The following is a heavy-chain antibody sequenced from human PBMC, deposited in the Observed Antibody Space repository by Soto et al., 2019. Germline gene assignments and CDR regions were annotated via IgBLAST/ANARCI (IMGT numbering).Heavy chain of an antibody. CDR1: GFTLSNGW. CDR2: IKSDGSVT. J-gene: IGHJ1*01. D-gene: IGHD6-19*01. CDR3: LVYNNGWT. V-gene: IGHV3-74*01. Sequence: EVQLVESGGGLVQPGGSLRLSCAASGFTLSNGWAHWVRQPPGKGPVWVSRIKSDGSVTNYADSVKGRLTISREDARNKLYLQMTSLRAEDTALYYCLVYNNGWTWGQGTLVTVS.